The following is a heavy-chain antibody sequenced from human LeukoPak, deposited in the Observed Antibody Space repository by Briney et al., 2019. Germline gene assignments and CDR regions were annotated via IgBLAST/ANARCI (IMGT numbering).Heavy chain of an antibody. CDR1: EFTVDDTY. V-gene: IGHV3-66*02. CDR3: ARQAAAGLDY. CDR2: VYSGGKT. D-gene: IGHD6-13*01. J-gene: IGHJ4*02. Sequence: PGGSLRLSCAASEFTVDDTYMSWVRQTPGKGLEWVSVVYSGGKTFYADSVKGRFTISRDTSKNTVYLQMNTLRADDTAAYYCARQAAAGLDYWGQGTLVTVSS.